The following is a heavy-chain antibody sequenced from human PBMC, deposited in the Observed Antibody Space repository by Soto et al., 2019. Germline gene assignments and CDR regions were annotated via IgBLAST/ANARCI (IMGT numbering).Heavy chain of an antibody. CDR1: GGSISSSSYY. J-gene: IGHJ6*02. Sequence: QLQLQESGPGLVKPSETLSLTCTVSGGSISSSSYYWGWIRQPPGKGLEWIGSIFYSGRTDYNPSLKSRVTISVDTSKNQFSLKLSSVTAADTAVYYCARQGSWGMDVWGQGTTVTVSS. CDR2: IFYSGRT. CDR3: ARQGSWGMDV. V-gene: IGHV4-39*01.